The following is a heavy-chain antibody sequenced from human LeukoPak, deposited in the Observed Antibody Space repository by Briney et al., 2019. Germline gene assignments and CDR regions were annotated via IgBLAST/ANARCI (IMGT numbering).Heavy chain of an antibody. V-gene: IGHV1-46*01. CDR3: AREPVYYFDSSGYSDAFDI. CDR1: GYTFTSYY. CDR2: INPSGGST. D-gene: IGHD3-22*01. Sequence: ASVKVSCKASGYTFTSYYMHWVRQAPGQGLEWMGIINPSGGSTSYAQKFQGRVTMTRDMSTSTVYMELSSLRSEDTAVYYYAREPVYYFDSSGYSDAFDIWGQGTMVTVSS. J-gene: IGHJ3*02.